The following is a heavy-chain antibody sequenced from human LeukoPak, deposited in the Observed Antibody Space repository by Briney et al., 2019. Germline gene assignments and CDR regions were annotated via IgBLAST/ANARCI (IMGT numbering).Heavy chain of an antibody. CDR2: IYYSGST. Sequence: SETLSLTCTVSGGWLSSYYWSWIRQPPGKGLEGIGYIYYSGSTYYNPSLKSRVTISVDTSKNQFSLKLSSVTAADTAVYYCARDVLYYYDSSGYSRSVDYYMDVWGKGTTVTVSS. V-gene: IGHV4-59*12. CDR1: GGWLSSYY. D-gene: IGHD3-22*01. J-gene: IGHJ6*03. CDR3: ARDVLYYYDSSGYSRSVDYYMDV.